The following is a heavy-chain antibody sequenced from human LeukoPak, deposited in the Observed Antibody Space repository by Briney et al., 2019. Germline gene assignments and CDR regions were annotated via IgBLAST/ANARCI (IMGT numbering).Heavy chain of an antibody. Sequence: ASVKVSCKASGYTFTSSYIHWVRQAPGQGLEWMGIINPSGGTTIYAQKFQGRVTMARDTSTSTVYMELSSLRSEDTAVYYCARQRGGQYEDAFDIWGQGTVVTVSS. CDR1: GYTFTSSY. V-gene: IGHV1-46*01. J-gene: IGHJ3*02. CDR3: ARQRGGQYEDAFDI. CDR2: INPSGGTT. D-gene: IGHD2-8*01.